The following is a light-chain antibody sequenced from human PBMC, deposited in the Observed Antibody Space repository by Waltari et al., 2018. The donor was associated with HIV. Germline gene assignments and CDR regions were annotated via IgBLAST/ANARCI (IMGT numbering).Light chain of an antibody. V-gene: IGKV1-27*01. J-gene: IGKJ1*01. Sequence: DIQMIQSPSSLSASVGHRVTLTCRASQGISNYLAWYQQKPGKIPKLLIYAASSLHSGVPSRFSGSGSATDFTLTIDGLQPEDVATYYCQKYDSAPRTFGQGTKVEI. CDR2: AAS. CDR3: QKYDSAPRT. CDR1: QGISNY.